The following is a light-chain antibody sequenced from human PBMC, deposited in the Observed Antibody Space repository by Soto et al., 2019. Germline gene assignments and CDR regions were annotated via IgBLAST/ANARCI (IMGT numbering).Light chain of an antibody. CDR3: AAWDDSLKKVV. CDR1: SSNIGSNT. CDR2: SNN. J-gene: IGLJ2*01. V-gene: IGLV1-44*01. Sequence: QSVLTQPPSASGTPGQRVTISCSGSSSNIGSNTVNWYQQLPGTAPKLLIYSNNQRPSGVPDRFSGSKSGTSASLAISGFQSEDEADYYCAAWDDSLKKVVFGGGTKVTVL.